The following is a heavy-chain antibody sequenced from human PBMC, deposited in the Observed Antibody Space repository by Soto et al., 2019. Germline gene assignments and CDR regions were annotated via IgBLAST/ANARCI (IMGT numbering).Heavy chain of an antibody. V-gene: IGHV4-30-2*01. J-gene: IGHJ3*02. CDR2: ISHGGNT. CDR1: GGSINNGGYS. Sequence: QLQLQESGSRLVRPSQTLPLTCAVSGGSINNGGYSWSWLRQPPGKGLEWIGCISHGGNTYYNPSLRSRVIMSIDKSKNHFSLGLKSVTAADTATYYCARTSYDILTGRLDAFDICGQGTMVTVSS. CDR3: ARTSYDILTGRLDAFDI. D-gene: IGHD3-9*01.